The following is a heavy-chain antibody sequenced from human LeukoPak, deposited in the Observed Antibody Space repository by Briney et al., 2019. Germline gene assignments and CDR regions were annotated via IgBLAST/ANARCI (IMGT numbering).Heavy chain of an antibody. V-gene: IGHV1-69*13. Sequence: ASVKVSCKAAGGTFSTYTINWVRQAPGQGLEWMGGIIPIFRTGNHAHNFQGRVTITADESTSTAYMELSSLRSEDTAVYFCASAPRYSSSWPNNWFDPWGQGTLVTVSS. CDR1: GGTFSTYT. CDR3: ASAPRYSSSWPNNWFDP. CDR2: IIPIFRTG. D-gene: IGHD6-13*01. J-gene: IGHJ5*02.